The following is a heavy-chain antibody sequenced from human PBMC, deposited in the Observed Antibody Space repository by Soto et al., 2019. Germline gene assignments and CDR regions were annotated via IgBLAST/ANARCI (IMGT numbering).Heavy chain of an antibody. D-gene: IGHD2-2*01. Sequence: SETLSLTCAVYGGSFSGYYWSWIRQPPGKGLEWIGEINHSGSTNYNPSLKSRVTISVDTSKNQFSLKLSSVTAADTAVYYCARRDPCSSTSCYSFDYWGQGTLVTVSS. CDR1: GGSFSGYY. V-gene: IGHV4-34*01. J-gene: IGHJ4*02. CDR2: INHSGST. CDR3: ARRDPCSSTSCYSFDY.